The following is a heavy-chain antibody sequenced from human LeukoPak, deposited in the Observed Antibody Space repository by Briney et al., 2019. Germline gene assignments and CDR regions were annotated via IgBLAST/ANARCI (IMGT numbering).Heavy chain of an antibody. D-gene: IGHD6-19*01. CDR2: INPNSGGT. J-gene: IGHJ4*02. Sequence: ASVKVSCKVSGYTLTELSMHWVRQAPGQGLEWMGWINPNSGGTNYAQKFQGRVTMTRDTSISTAYMELSRLRSDDTAVYYCARDPPRSIAVAGSGQDYWGQGTLVTVSS. CDR1: GYTLTELS. V-gene: IGHV1-2*02. CDR3: ARDPPRSIAVAGSGQDY.